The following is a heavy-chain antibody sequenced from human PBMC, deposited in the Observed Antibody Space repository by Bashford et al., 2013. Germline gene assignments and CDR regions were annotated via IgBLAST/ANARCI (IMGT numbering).Heavy chain of an antibody. J-gene: IGHJ5*02. CDR3: ARVMATTVNWFDP. V-gene: IGHV1-69*05. D-gene: IGHD4-17*01. Sequence: SVKVSCKASGYTFSSYAISWVRQAPGQGLEWMGGIIPIFGTANYAQKFQGRVTLTSDTSTSTVYMELNSLTSDDTAVYYCARVMATTVNWFDPWGQGTLVTVSS. CDR1: GYTFSSYA. CDR2: IIPIFGTA.